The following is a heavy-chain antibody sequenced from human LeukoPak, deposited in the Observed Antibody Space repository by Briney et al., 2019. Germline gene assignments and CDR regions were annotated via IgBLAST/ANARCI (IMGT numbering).Heavy chain of an antibody. CDR2: ISSNSKYI. D-gene: IGHD1-26*01. J-gene: IGHJ4*02. CDR3: AREVSGSYEFDY. Sequence: GGSLRLSCAASGFTFSSYSMNWVRQAPGKGLEWVSSISSNSKYIYYADSVKGRFTISRDNAKNTLYLQMNSLRAEDTAVYYCAREVSGSYEFDYWGQGTLVTVSS. V-gene: IGHV3-21*01. CDR1: GFTFSSYS.